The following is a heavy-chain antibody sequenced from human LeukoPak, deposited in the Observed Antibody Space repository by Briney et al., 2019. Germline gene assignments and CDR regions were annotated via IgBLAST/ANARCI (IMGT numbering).Heavy chain of an antibody. CDR2: LHYSGTT. CDR1: GGSISNSHYY. Sequence: PSETLSLTCNVSGGSISNSHYYWGWIRQPPGRGLEWIGSLHYSGTTYHNPSLRSRVTISVDTSKNQFSLRLISVTAADTAVYYCARNDWGRPADYWGQGTLVTVSS. CDR3: ARNDWGRPADY. V-gene: IGHV4-39*01. D-gene: IGHD3-16*01. J-gene: IGHJ4*02.